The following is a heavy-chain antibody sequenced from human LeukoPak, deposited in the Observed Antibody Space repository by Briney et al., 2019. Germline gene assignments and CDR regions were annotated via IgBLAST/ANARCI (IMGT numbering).Heavy chain of an antibody. Sequence: ASVKVSCKASGYTFTGYYMHWVRQAPGQGLEWMGWINPNSGGTNYAQKFQGRVTMTRNTSINTAYMELSRLRSDDTAVYYCARGLRGSPAFDYWGQGTLVTVSS. CDR1: GYTFTGYY. CDR2: INPNSGGT. D-gene: IGHD2-2*01. V-gene: IGHV1-2*02. CDR3: ARGLRGSPAFDY. J-gene: IGHJ4*02.